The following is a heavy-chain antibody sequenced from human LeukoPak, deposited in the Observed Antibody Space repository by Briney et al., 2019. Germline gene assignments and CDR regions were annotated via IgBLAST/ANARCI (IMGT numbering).Heavy chain of an antibody. CDR1: GYTFTSYY. V-gene: IGHV1-46*01. CDR3: ARDRTDYYDSSGYHDY. CDR2: INPSGGST. D-gene: IGHD3-22*01. J-gene: IGHJ4*02. Sequence: GASVKVSCKASGYTFTSYYMHWVRQAPGQGLEWMGIINPSGGSTSYAQTFQGRVTTTRDTSTSTVYMELSSLRSEDTAVYYCARDRTDYYDSSGYHDYWGQGTLVTVSS.